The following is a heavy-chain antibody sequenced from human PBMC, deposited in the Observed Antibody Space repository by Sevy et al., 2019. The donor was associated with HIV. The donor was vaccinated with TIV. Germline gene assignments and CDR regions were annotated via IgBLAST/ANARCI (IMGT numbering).Heavy chain of an antibody. CDR2: FDPEDDQT. Sequence: ASVKVSCKVSGNTLTEFAMHWVRQAPGKGLEWMGTFDPEDDQTIYAQNFQDRVTMTEDTSTDTAFMELSSLRSDDTAVYYCATTKDYYDSSAYPFDYWGQGTLVTVSS. D-gene: IGHD3-22*01. CDR3: ATTKDYYDSSAYPFDY. V-gene: IGHV1-24*01. CDR1: GNTLTEFA. J-gene: IGHJ4*02.